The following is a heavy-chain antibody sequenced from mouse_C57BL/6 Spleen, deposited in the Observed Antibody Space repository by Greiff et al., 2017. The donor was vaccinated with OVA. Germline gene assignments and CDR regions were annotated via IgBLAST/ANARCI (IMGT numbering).Heavy chain of an antibody. D-gene: IGHD1-1*01. Sequence: EVMLVESGGGLVKPGGSLKLSCAASGFTFSSYAMSWVRQTPEKRLEWVATISDGGSYTYYPDNVKGRFTISRDNAKNNLYLQMSHLKSEDTAMYYCARRETYYGSSYGYFDVCGTGTTVTVSS. CDR1: GFTFSSYA. CDR3: ARRETYYGSSYGYFDV. CDR2: ISDGGSYT. V-gene: IGHV5-4*03. J-gene: IGHJ1*03.